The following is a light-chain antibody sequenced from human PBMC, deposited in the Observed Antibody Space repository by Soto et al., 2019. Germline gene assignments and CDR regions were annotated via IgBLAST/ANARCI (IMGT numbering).Light chain of an antibody. Sequence: IVLTQSPGTLSLSPGERVTLSCRASQRISNSFLSWYQQKPGQAPSLLIYAASTRAAGIPDRFSGAGSGTDFTLTITRLEPEDFAVYYCQEYGSSLSYTFGQGTKLEIK. J-gene: IGKJ2*01. CDR2: AAS. V-gene: IGKV3-20*01. CDR3: QEYGSSLSYT. CDR1: QRISNSF.